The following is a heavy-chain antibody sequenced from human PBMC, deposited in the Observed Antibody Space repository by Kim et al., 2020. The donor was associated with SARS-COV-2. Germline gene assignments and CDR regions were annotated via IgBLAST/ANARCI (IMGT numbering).Heavy chain of an antibody. CDR3: AKGGLRKISSSGYWYFDL. J-gene: IGHJ2*01. V-gene: IGHV3-23*01. D-gene: IGHD6-6*01. Sequence: KGRLTISRNNSKNTLYLQMNSLRAEDTAVYYCAKGGLRKISSSGYWYFDLWGRGTLVTVSS.